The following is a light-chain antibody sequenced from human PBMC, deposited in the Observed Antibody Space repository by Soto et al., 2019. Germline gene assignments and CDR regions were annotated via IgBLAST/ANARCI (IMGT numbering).Light chain of an antibody. CDR1: QSVSSSY. CDR2: GAS. CDR3: QQYCSSSWT. J-gene: IGKJ1*01. Sequence: EIVLTQSPGTLSLSPGERATLSCRASQSVSSSYLAWYQQQPGQAPRLLIYGASSRATGIPDRFSGSGSGTDYTVTISRLEPEDFAVYYCQQYCSSSWTFGQGTKVEIK. V-gene: IGKV3-20*01.